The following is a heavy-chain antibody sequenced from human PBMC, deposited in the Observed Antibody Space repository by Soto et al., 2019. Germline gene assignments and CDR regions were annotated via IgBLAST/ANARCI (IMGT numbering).Heavy chain of an antibody. V-gene: IGHV3-30-3*01. D-gene: IGHD2-2*01. CDR2: ISYDGSNK. J-gene: IGHJ4*02. CDR1: GFTFSSYA. Sequence: GGSLRLSCAASGFTFSSYALHWVRQGPGKGLEWVAVISYDGSNKYYADSVKGRFTISRDNSKNTLYVQMNSLRGEDTAVYYCARGPSSLTRFDYWGQGTLVTVSS. CDR3: ARGPSSLTRFDY.